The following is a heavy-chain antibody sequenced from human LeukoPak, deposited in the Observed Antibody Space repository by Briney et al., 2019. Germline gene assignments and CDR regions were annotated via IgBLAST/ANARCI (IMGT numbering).Heavy chain of an antibody. CDR3: ARASASPTNSNSYYFETTKKNAFDF. CDR1: GYTFTSYG. CDR2: ISAYNGDK. D-gene: IGHD3-22*01. J-gene: IGHJ3*01. Sequence: ASVKVSCKASGYTFTSYGISWVRQAPGQGLEWMGRISAYNGDKNYAQKLQGRVTMTTDTSTSTAYMELRSLSSDDTAVYYCARASASPTNSNSYYFETTKKNAFDFWGPGTMVTVSS. V-gene: IGHV1-18*01.